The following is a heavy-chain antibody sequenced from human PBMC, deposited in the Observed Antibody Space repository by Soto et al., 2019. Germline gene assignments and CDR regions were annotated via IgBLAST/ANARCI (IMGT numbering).Heavy chain of an antibody. CDR3: ARVRFNWNYGNWFDP. Sequence: ASVKVSCKASGYTFTGYYMHWVRQAPGQGLEWMGWVNPNSGGTNYAQKFQGRVTMTRDTSISTAYMELSRLRSDDTAVYYCARVRFNWNYGNWFDPWGQGTLVTVSS. D-gene: IGHD1-7*01. J-gene: IGHJ5*02. V-gene: IGHV1-2*02. CDR2: VNPNSGGT. CDR1: GYTFTGYY.